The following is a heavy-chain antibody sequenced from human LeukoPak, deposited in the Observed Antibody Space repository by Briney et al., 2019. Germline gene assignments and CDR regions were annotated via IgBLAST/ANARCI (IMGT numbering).Heavy chain of an antibody. Sequence: GASVKVSCKASGYTFTSYYMHWVRQAPGQGPEWMGWINPNSGGTNYAQKFRGRVTMTRDTSISTVYMELSRLRSDDTAVYYCARVHSSGPTIHFDYWGQGTLVTVSS. D-gene: IGHD6-19*01. CDR2: INPNSGGT. J-gene: IGHJ4*02. V-gene: IGHV1-2*02. CDR1: GYTFTSYY. CDR3: ARVHSSGPTIHFDY.